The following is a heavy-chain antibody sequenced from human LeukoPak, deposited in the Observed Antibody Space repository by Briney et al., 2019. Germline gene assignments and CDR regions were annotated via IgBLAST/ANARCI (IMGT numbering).Heavy chain of an antibody. D-gene: IGHD1-1*01. CDR2: ISGSGGKT. J-gene: IGHJ4*02. V-gene: IGHV3-23*01. CDR3: ARPNFYPDY. Sequence: GGSLRLSCAASGFIFDDYGMSWVRQAPGKGLEWVSGISGSGGKTDYADSVKGRFTISRDNSKNTLYLQMNSLRAEDTAIYYCARPNFYPDYWGQGTLVTVSS. CDR1: GFIFDDYG.